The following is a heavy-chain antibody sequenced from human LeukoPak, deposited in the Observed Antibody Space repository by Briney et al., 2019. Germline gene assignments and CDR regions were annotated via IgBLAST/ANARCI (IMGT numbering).Heavy chain of an antibody. CDR3: ARARNYYDSSGYYY. CDR1: GFTFSSYE. V-gene: IGHV3-48*03. CDR2: ISSSGSTI. Sequence: PGGSLRLSCAASGFTFSSYEMNWVRQAPGKGLEWVSYISSSGSTIYYADSVKGRFTISRDNAKNSLYLQMNSLRAEDTAVYYCARARNYYDSSGYYYWGQGTLVTVSP. D-gene: IGHD3-22*01. J-gene: IGHJ4*02.